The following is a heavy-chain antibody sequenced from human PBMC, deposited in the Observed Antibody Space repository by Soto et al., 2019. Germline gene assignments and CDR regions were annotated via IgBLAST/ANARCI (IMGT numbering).Heavy chain of an antibody. V-gene: IGHV1-8*01. D-gene: IGHD5-18*01. CDR3: ASRPLHGSYGYV. CDR2: MNPNSGNT. Sequence: ASVKVSCKASGYTFTSYDINWVRQATGQGLEWMGWMNPNSGNTGYAQKFQGRVTMTMNTSISTAYMELSSLRSEYTAVYYCASRPLHGSYGYVWGQGTLVTVSS. J-gene: IGHJ4*02. CDR1: GYTFTSYD.